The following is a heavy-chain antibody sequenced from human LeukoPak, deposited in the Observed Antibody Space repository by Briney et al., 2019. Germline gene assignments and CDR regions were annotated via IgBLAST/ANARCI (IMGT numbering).Heavy chain of an antibody. D-gene: IGHD2-15*01. J-gene: IGHJ5*02. CDR1: GGSFSGYC. V-gene: IGHV4-34*01. CDR2: INHSGST. Sequence: PSETLSLTCAVYGGSFSGYCWSWIRQPPGKGLEWIGEINHSGSTNYNPSLKSRVTISVDTSKNQFSLKLSSVTAADTAVYYCARNKAHLGYCSGGSCYSRSVWFDPWGQGTLVTVSS. CDR3: ARNKAHLGYCSGGSCYSRSVWFDP.